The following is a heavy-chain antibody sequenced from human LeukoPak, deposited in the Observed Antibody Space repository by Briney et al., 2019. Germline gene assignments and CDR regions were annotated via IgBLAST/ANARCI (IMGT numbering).Heavy chain of an antibody. V-gene: IGHV3-7*01. J-gene: IGHJ4*02. D-gene: IGHD1-26*01. CDR1: GFTFDDYA. CDR3: ARGGSGSYYGWGFDY. CDR2: IKQDGSEK. Sequence: GGSLRLSCAASGFTFDDYAMHWVRQAPGKGLEWVANIKQDGSEKYYVDSVKGRFTISRDNAKNSLYLQMNSLRDTAVYYCARGGSGSYYGWGFDYWGQGTLVTVSS.